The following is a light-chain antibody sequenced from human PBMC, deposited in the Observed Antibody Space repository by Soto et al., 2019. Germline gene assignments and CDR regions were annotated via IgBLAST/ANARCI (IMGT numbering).Light chain of an antibody. CDR2: AAS. J-gene: IGKJ1*01. CDR3: QKYHSAPRT. Sequence: DIQMTQSPSSLSASVGDRVTITCRANQDISYYLAWYQQKQGKVPKRLIYAASTLQSGVPSRFSGSGSGTDFTLTISSLQPEDIATYYCQKYHSAPRTFGQGTKVEIK. CDR1: QDISYY. V-gene: IGKV1-27*01.